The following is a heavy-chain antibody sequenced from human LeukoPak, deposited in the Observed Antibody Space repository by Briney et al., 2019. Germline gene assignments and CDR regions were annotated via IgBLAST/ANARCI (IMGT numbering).Heavy chain of an antibody. J-gene: IGHJ4*02. CDR3: AREWFGENYFDY. Sequence: ASVKVSCKASGYTFTSYGLTWVRQAPGQGLEWMGWISAYNGNTNYAQKFQGRVTMTTDTSTTTAYLELRSLRSDDTAVYYCAREWFGENYFDYWGQGTLVTVSS. V-gene: IGHV1-18*01. CDR1: GYTFTSYG. D-gene: IGHD3-10*01. CDR2: ISAYNGNT.